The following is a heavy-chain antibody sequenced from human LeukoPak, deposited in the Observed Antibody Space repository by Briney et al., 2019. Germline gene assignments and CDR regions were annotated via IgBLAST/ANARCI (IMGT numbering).Heavy chain of an antibody. CDR2: INPGDSDT. J-gene: IGHJ5*02. D-gene: IGHD3-10*01. Sequence: LGESLKISFQASGYSFTSSWIGWARQMPGKGLEWMAIINPGDSDTRYSPSFQGQVTISADKSISTVYLQWGSLKASDTAMYYCARQPGAGWFDPWGQGTLVTVSS. CDR1: GYSFTSSW. V-gene: IGHV5-51*01. CDR3: ARQPGAGWFDP.